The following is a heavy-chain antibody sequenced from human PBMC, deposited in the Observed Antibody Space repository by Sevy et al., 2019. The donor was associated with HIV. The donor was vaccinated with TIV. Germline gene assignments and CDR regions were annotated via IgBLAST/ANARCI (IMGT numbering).Heavy chain of an antibody. D-gene: IGHD2-8*01. CDR3: ASSGYCTNGVCSCYDY. Sequence: GGSLRLSCAASGFTFSSYWMSWVRQAPGKGVEWVANIKQDGSEKYYVDSVKGRFTISRDNAKNSLYLQMNSLRAEDTAVYYCASSGYCTNGVCSCYDYWGQGTLVTVSS. CDR2: IKQDGSEK. CDR1: GFTFSSYW. J-gene: IGHJ4*02. V-gene: IGHV3-7*01.